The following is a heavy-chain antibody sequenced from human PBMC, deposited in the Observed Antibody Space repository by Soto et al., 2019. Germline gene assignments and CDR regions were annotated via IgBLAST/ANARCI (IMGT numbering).Heavy chain of an antibody. CDR1: GGSISSYY. D-gene: IGHD3-3*01. J-gene: IGHJ6*02. V-gene: IGHV4-4*07. Sequence: SETLSLTCTVSGGSISSYYWSWIRQPAGKGLEWIGRIYTSGSTNYNPSLKSRVTMSVDTSKNQFSLKLSSVTAADTAVYYCARVSGLWSGYYCPHAAYYYYGMDVWGQGTTVTVSS. CDR2: IYTSGST. CDR3: ARVSGLWSGYYCPHAAYYYYGMDV.